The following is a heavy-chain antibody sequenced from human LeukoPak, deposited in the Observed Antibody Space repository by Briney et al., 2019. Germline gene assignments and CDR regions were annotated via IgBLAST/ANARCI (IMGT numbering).Heavy chain of an antibody. Sequence: PGGSLRLSCAASGFTFSSYSMNWVRQAPGKGLEWVSSISSSSSYIYYADSVKGRFTISRDNAKNSLYLQMNSLRAEDTAVYYCARDLRTSCSSTSCKPDYWGQGTLVTVSS. CDR2: ISSSSSYI. CDR1: GFTFSSYS. D-gene: IGHD2-2*01. J-gene: IGHJ4*02. V-gene: IGHV3-21*01. CDR3: ARDLRTSCSSTSCKPDY.